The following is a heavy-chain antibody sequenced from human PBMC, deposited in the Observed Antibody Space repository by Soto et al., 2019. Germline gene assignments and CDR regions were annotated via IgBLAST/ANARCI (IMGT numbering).Heavy chain of an antibody. CDR1: GGSISGYC. V-gene: IGHV4-59*01. CDR3: ARGSYYFDY. J-gene: IGHJ4*02. Sequence: SETLSLTCTVSGGSISGYCWSWIRQPPGKGLEWIAYIYYSGSTNYNPSLKSRVTISVDWSNNQFSLEVSSLTAADTAVYYCARGSYYFDYWGQGTLVTVSS. CDR2: IYYSGST.